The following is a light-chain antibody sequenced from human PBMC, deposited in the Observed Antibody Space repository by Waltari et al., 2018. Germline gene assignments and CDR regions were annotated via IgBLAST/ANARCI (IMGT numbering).Light chain of an antibody. V-gene: IGLV3-9*01. J-gene: IGLJ2*01. Sequence: SYELTQPPSVSVSPGQTAAITCSGDALPKQFAYWYQLQPGQAPVLVIYRDRNRPAGLPERLAGSNSLNRATLTFSRAQVGDEGYDFCQVWDSTNVLFGGGTKLTVL. CDR3: QVWDSTNVL. CDR1: ALPKQF. CDR2: RDR.